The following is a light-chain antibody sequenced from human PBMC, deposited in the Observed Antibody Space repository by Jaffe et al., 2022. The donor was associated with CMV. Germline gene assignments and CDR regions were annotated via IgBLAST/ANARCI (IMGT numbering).Light chain of an antibody. V-gene: IGKV1-6*01. CDR3: LQDYGYPLT. CDR1: QDIRND. J-gene: IGKJ4*01. Sequence: AIQMTQSPSSLSASVGDRVTITCRTSQDIRNDLGWYQLKPGKAPKLVIYAASNLQTGVPSRFSGSGSGTEFTLTISSLQPEDFATYFCLQDYGYPLTFGGGTKVEIK. CDR2: AAS.